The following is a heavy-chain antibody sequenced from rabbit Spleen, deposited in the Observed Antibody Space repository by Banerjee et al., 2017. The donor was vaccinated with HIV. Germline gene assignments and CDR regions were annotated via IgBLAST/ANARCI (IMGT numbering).Heavy chain of an antibody. V-gene: IGHV1S45*01. J-gene: IGHJ6*01. CDR1: GFSFSSYYY. D-gene: IGHD8-1*01. CDR3: ARDTGTSFSTYGMDL. Sequence: QEQLVESGGGLVKPGASLTLTCTASGFSFSSYYYMCWVRQAPGKGLEWIACIHAGSGGDTYYASWAKGRFTISKTSSTTVTLQMTSLTVADTATYFCARDTGTSFSTYGMDLWGPGTLVTVS. CDR2: IHAGSGGDT.